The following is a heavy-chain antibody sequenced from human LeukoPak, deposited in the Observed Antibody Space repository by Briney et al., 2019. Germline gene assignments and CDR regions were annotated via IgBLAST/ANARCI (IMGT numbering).Heavy chain of an antibody. Sequence: PSETLSLTCTVSGDFITAYYWSWIRQPPGKGLEWIGYVYYSGSTEYNPSLRSRVTISLEMSKHQFSLNLTSVTAADTAMYYCARVDMVRGVIMVDSWGQGTLVTVSS. V-gene: IGHV4-59*01. J-gene: IGHJ5*01. CDR1: GDFITAYY. CDR3: ARVDMVRGVIMVDS. D-gene: IGHD3-10*01. CDR2: VYYSGST.